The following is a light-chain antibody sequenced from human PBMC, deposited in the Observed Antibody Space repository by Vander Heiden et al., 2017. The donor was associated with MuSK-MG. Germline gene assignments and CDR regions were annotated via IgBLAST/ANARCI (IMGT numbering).Light chain of an antibody. V-gene: IGLV3-1*01. CDR3: QAWDSSTVV. J-gene: IGLJ2*01. CDR2: QDR. CDR1: KLGDKY. Sequence: SYELTQPPSVSVSPGQTASITCSGDKLGDKYACWYQQKPGQSPVLGICQDRKRPSGIPERFSGSNSGNTATLTISGTQAMDEADYYCQAWDSSTVVFGGGTKLTVL.